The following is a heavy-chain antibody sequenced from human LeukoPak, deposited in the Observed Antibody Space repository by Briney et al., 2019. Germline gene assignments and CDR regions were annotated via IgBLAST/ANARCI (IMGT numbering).Heavy chain of an antibody. CDR1: GYTFTSYY. J-gene: IGHJ3*02. CDR2: INPSGGST. D-gene: IGHD5-12*01. Sequence: ASVKVSCKASGYTFTSYYMHWVRQAPGQGLEWMGIINPSGGSTSYAQKFQGRVTMTRDTFTSTVYMELSSLRSEDTAVYYCARASRPGLRAALDAFDIWGQGTMVTVSS. V-gene: IGHV1-46*01. CDR3: ARASRPGLRAALDAFDI.